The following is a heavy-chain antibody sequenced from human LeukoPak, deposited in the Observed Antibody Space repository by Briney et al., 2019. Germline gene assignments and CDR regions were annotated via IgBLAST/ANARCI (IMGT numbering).Heavy chain of an antibody. Sequence: ASETLSLTCTVSGGSISSYYWSWIRQPPGKGLEWIGYIYYSGSTDYSPSLKGRVTISVDTSKNQFSLRLSSVTAADTAVYYCARHSIRGIATAGYYFDYWGQGTLVTVSS. CDR1: GGSISSYY. V-gene: IGHV4-59*08. CDR3: ARHSIRGIATAGYYFDY. CDR2: IYYSGST. J-gene: IGHJ4*02. D-gene: IGHD6-13*01.